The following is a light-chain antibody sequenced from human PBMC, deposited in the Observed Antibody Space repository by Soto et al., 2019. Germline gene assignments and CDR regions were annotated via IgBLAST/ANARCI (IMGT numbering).Light chain of an antibody. V-gene: IGLV2-8*01. Sequence: QCVLTQPPYASGSPGQSVAISCTGTSSDVGGYNYVSWYQQHPGKAPKLMIYAVNKRPSGVPDRFSGSKSGNTASLTVSGLQAEDEADYYCSSYAGSSNVFGTGTKVTVL. CDR1: SSDVGGYNY. J-gene: IGLJ1*01. CDR3: SSYAGSSNV. CDR2: AVN.